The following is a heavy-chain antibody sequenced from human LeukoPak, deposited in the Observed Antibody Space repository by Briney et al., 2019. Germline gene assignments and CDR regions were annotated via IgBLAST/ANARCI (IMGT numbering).Heavy chain of an antibody. CDR3: ARAVTVVVPAANYARWFDP. V-gene: IGHV1-2*02. CDR2: INPNSGGT. J-gene: IGHJ5*02. Sequence: GASVKVSCKASGYTFTGYYMHWVRQAPGQGLEWMGWINPNSGGTNYAQKFQGRVTMTRDTSISTAYMELSRLRSDDTAVYYCARAVTVVVPAANYARWFDPWGQGTLVTVSS. CDR1: GYTFTGYY. D-gene: IGHD2-2*01.